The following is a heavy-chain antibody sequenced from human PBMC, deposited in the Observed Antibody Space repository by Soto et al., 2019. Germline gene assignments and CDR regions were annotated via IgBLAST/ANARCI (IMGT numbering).Heavy chain of an antibody. J-gene: IGHJ4*02. V-gene: IGHV4-4*02. CDR2: IYHSGST. CDR1: GGSVSSTNW. CDR3: ARDRAVSARGSFDY. Sequence: QVQLQESGPGLVEPSGTLSLTCAVSGGSVSSTNWWSWVRQPPGKGLEWNGEIYHSGSTYYNPSLKSRVTISVDKSKNPFSLRLSSVTAADTAVYFCARDRAVSARGSFDYWGQGTLVTVSS. D-gene: IGHD6-19*01.